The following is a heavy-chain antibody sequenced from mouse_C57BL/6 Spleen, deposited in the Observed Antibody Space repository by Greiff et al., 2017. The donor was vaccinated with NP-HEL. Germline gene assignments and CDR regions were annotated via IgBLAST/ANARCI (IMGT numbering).Heavy chain of an antibody. V-gene: IGHV1-82*01. D-gene: IGHD2-1*01. CDR3: ALYIYYAMDY. CDR2: IYPGDGDT. J-gene: IGHJ4*01. CDR1: GYAFSSSW. Sequence: QVQLQQSGPELVKPGASVKISCKASGYAFSSSWMNWVKQRPGKGLEWIGRIYPGDGDTNYNGKFKGKATLTADKSSSTAYMQLSSLTSEDSAVYFCALYIYYAMDYWGQGTSVTVSS.